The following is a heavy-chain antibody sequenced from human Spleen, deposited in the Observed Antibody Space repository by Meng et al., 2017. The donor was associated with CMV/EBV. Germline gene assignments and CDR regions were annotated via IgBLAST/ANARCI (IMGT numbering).Heavy chain of an antibody. CDR3: AKCIAAAEAFDP. CDR1: GFTFSSYA. V-gene: IGHV3-23*03. Sequence: GGSLRLSCAASGFTFSSYAMSWVRQAPGKGLEWVSVIYSGGSSTYYGDSVKGRFTISRDNSKNTLYLQMNSLRAEDTAVYYCAKCIAAAEAFDPWGQGTLVTVSS. CDR2: IYSGGSST. D-gene: IGHD6-13*01. J-gene: IGHJ5*02.